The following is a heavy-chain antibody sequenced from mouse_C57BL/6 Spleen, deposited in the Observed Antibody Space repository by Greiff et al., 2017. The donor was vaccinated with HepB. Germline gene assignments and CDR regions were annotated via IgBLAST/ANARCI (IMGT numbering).Heavy chain of an antibody. CDR2: ISSGGDYI. J-gene: IGHJ1*03. CDR3: TRERGYSNTWYFDV. V-gene: IGHV5-9-1*02. Sequence: DVMLVESGEGLVKPGGSLKLSCAASGFTFSSYAMSWVRQTPEKRLEWVAYISSGGDYIYYADTVKGRFTISRDNARNTLYLQMSSLKSEDTAMYYCTRERGYSNTWYFDVWGTGTTVTVSS. D-gene: IGHD2-5*01. CDR1: GFTFSSYA.